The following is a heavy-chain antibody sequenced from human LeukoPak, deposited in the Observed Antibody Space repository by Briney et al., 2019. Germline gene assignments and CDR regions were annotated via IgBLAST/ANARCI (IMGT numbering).Heavy chain of an antibody. J-gene: IGHJ4*02. CDR3: ARDPTSGTLYYFDY. CDR2: ISYEGSKK. Sequence: PGGSRSLSCAASGFTFSNYAMHWGREAPGKGLGWVAVISYEGSKKYYADSVKGRFTISKDNSKNTLYLQMNSLRAGDTAVYYCARDPTSGTLYYFDYWGQGTLVTASS. CDR1: GFTFSNYA. D-gene: IGHD1-26*01. V-gene: IGHV3-30-3*01.